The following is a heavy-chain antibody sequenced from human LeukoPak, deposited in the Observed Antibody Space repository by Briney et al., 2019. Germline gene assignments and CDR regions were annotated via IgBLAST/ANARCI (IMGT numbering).Heavy chain of an antibody. J-gene: IGHJ3*02. D-gene: IGHD3-9*01. CDR2: ISAYNGNT. V-gene: IGHV1-18*01. CDR3: ARRGYDILTGYSTSYAFDI. CDR1: GYTFTSYG. Sequence: GASVKVSCKASGYTFTSYGISWVRQAPGQGLEWMGWISAYNGNTNYAQKLQGRVTMTTDTSTSTAYMELRSLRSDDTAVYYCARRGYDILTGYSTSYAFDIWGQGTMVTVS.